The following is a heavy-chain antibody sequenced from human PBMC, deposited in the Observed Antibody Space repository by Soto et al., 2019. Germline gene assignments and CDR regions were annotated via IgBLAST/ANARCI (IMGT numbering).Heavy chain of an antibody. Sequence: EVQLVESGGGLVKPGGSLRLSCAASGFSFSNAWMSWVRQAPGKGLEWLGRIKSQADGGTKVYAAPMAGRITISRDDSKNTLYLQMDSLKAEDTAVYYCWGSPHYQWFDYWGQGTRVTVSS. CDR3: WGSPHYQWFDY. CDR1: GFSFSNAW. CDR2: IKSQADGGTK. D-gene: IGHD3-16*01. V-gene: IGHV3-15*07. J-gene: IGHJ4*02.